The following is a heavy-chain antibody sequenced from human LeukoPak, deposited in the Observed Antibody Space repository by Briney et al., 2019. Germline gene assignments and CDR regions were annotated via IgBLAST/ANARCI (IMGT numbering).Heavy chain of an antibody. CDR3: AGEAFSGIAAAGTLGY. J-gene: IGHJ4*02. CDR2: ISGGGST. Sequence: GGSLRLSCAASGFTFNSFAMSWVRQAPGKGLEWVSAISGGGSTYYSDSVKGRFTISRDNSKNTLYLQMNSLRAEDTAVYYCAGEAFSGIAAAGTLGYWGQGTLVTVSS. D-gene: IGHD6-13*01. V-gene: IGHV3-23*01. CDR1: GFTFNSFA.